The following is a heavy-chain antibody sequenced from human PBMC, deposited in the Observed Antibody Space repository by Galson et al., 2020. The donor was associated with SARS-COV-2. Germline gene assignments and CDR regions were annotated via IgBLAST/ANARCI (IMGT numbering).Heavy chain of an antibody. CDR3: AKEVHISSWFSGGPFDI. J-gene: IGHJ3*02. CDR2: ITLNSGNI. V-gene: IGHV3-9*01. D-gene: IGHD6-13*01. CDR1: GFKFDDFS. Sequence: GGSLRLSCAASGFKFDDFSMHWVRQAPGKGLEWVASITLNSGNIGYADSVKGRFTISRDNAKNSVYLQMNSLRTEDTALYHCAKEVHISSWFSGGPFDIWGQGTLVTVSS.